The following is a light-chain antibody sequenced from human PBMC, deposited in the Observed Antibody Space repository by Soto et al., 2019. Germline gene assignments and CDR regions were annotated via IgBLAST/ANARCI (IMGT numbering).Light chain of an antibody. J-gene: IGKJ1*01. CDR1: QSVSSD. Sequence: ETVMTQSPATLSVSPGERATLSCRASQSVSSDLAWYQQRPGQAPRVLIYGASTRATGFPARFSGSGSGTEFTLTISSLQSEDFAIYYCQQYNNLPRTFGQGTKVDIK. CDR3: QQYNNLPRT. CDR2: GAS. V-gene: IGKV3-15*01.